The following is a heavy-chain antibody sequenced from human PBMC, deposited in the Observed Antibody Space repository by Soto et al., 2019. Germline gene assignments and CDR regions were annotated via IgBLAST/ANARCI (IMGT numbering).Heavy chain of an antibody. Sequence: SETLSLTCAVSGGSISSGGYSWSWIRQPPGKGLEWIGYIYHSGSTYYNPSLKSRVTISVDRSKNQFSLNLNSVTAADTAVYFCVRYRGARVYFDDSGQGSLVTVSS. V-gene: IGHV4-30-2*01. CDR3: VRYRGARVYFDD. J-gene: IGHJ4*02. CDR2: IYHSGST. D-gene: IGHD4-17*01. CDR1: GGSISSGGYS.